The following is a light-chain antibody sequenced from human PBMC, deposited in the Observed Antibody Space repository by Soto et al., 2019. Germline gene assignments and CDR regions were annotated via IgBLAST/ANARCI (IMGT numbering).Light chain of an antibody. J-gene: IGKJ1*01. V-gene: IGKV3-15*01. CDR2: GTS. CDR1: QSVNSN. CDR3: QQYTNGPPLK. Sequence: EIGMTHSPAALSVSPGERATLSCRASQSVNSNLAWYQQKPGQAPRLLIYGTSTRATGIPARFSGSGSGTEFTLTIRSLQSDDFAVYYCQQYTNGPPLKFGHGAKV.